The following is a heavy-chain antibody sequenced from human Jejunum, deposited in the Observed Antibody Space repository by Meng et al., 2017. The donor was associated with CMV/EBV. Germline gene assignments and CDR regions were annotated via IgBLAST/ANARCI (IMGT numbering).Heavy chain of an antibody. CDR1: FTFSNFW. CDR2: IKQDGSEK. CDR3: AKSIAVAGNYYYGMDV. J-gene: IGHJ6*02. D-gene: IGHD6-19*01. V-gene: IGHV3-7*01. Sequence: FTFSNFWMSWVRQAPGEGLEWVANIKQDGSEKYYVDSVKGRFTISRDNSKNTLYLQMSSLRVEDTAVYYCAKSIAVAGNYYYGMDVWGQGTTVTVSS.